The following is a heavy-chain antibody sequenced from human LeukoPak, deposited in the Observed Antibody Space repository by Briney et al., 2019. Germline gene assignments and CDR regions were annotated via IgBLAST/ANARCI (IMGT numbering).Heavy chain of an antibody. CDR3: AGGRWELLRMDH. D-gene: IGHD1-26*01. Sequence: PGGSLRLSCAASGFTFSSYSMNWVRQAPGKGLEWVSYISSSSSTIYYADSVKGRFIISRDNAKNSLSLQMDSLSADDTAVYYCAGGRWELLRMDHWGQGALVTVSS. J-gene: IGHJ4*02. CDR2: ISSSSSTI. CDR1: GFTFSSYS. V-gene: IGHV3-48*04.